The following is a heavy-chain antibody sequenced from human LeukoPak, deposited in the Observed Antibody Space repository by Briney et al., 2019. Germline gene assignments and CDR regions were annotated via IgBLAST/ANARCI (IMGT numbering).Heavy chain of an antibody. J-gene: IGHJ4*02. CDR2: IYSGGST. V-gene: IGHV3-66*01. CDR1: GFTVSSNY. CDR3: AGTTVTNLGDY. Sequence: PGGSLRLSCAVSGFTVSSNYMSWVRQAPGKGLEWVSVIYSGGSTYYADSVKGRFTISRDNSKNTLYLQMNSLRAEDTAVYYCAGTTVTNLGDYWGQGTLVTVSS. D-gene: IGHD4-17*01.